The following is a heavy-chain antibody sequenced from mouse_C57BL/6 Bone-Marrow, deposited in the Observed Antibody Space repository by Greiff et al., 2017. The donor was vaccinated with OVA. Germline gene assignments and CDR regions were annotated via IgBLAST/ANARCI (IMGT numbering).Heavy chain of an antibody. CDR2: INPGSGGT. CDR3: ARRNIYYGYDEGAMDY. D-gene: IGHD2-2*01. J-gene: IGHJ4*01. V-gene: IGHV1-54*01. Sequence: QVQLKESGAELVRPGTSVKVSCKASGYAFTNYLIEWVKQRPGQGLEWIGVINPGSGGTNYNEKFKGKATLTAAKSSSTAYMQLSSLTSEDSAVYFCARRNIYYGYDEGAMDYWGQGTSDTGSS. CDR1: GYAFTNYL.